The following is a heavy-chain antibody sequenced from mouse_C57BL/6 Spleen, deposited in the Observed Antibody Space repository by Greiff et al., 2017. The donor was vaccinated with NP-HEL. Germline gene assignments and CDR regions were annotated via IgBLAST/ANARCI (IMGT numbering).Heavy chain of an antibody. CDR3: ASSGSDYDHFDY. D-gene: IGHD2-4*01. J-gene: IGHJ2*01. V-gene: IGHV1-82*01. Sequence: QVHVKQSGPELVKPGASVKISCKASGYAFSSSWMNWVKQRPGKGLEWIGRIYPGDGDTNYNGKFKGKATLTADKSSSTAYMQLSSLTSEDSAVYFCASSGSDYDHFDYWGQGTTLTVSS. CDR1: GYAFSSSW. CDR2: IYPGDGDT.